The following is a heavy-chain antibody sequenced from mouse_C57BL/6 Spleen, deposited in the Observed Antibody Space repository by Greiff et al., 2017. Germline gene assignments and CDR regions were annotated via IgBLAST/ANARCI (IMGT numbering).Heavy chain of an antibody. CDR2: IYPGDGDT. J-gene: IGHJ2*01. CDR1: GYAFSSSW. CDR3: ATPITTVVAFDD. V-gene: IGHV1-82*01. Sequence: VQVVESGPELVKPGASVKISCKASGYAFSSSWMNWVKQRPGKGLEWIGRIYPGDGDTNYNGKFKGKATLTADKSSSTAYMQLSSLTSEDSAVYFCATPITTVVAFDDWGQGTTLTVSS. D-gene: IGHD1-1*01.